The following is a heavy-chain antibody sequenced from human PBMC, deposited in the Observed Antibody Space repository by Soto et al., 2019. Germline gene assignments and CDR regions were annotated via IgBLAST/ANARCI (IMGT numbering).Heavy chain of an antibody. J-gene: IGHJ6*02. Sequence: VGSLRLSGAASGFTVSSNYMSWVRQAPGKGLEWVSVIYSGGSTYYADSVKGRFTISRDNSKNTLYLQMNSLRAEDTAVYYCARDLLTKHYYYYGMDVWGQGTTVTVSS. CDR2: IYSGGST. CDR1: GFTVSSNY. V-gene: IGHV3-53*01. CDR3: ARDLLTKHYYYYGMDV. D-gene: IGHD1-26*01.